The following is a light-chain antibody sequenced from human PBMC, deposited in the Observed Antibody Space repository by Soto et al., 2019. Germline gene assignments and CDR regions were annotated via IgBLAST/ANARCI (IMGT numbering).Light chain of an antibody. CDR2: GNS. CDR3: QSYDSSLSGSMV. J-gene: IGLJ2*01. CDR1: SSNIGGNYD. V-gene: IGLV1-40*01. Sequence: QSVLTQPPSVSGAPGQRVTISCTGSSSNIGGNYDVHWYQLLPGTAPKLLIYGNSNRPSGVPDRYSASKSGTSASLAITGLQAEDEADYYCQSYDSSLSGSMVFGGGTQLTVL.